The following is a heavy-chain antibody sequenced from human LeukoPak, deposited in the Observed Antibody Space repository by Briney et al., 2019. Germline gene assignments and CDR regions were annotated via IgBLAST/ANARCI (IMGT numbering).Heavy chain of an antibody. J-gene: IGHJ4*02. Sequence: SETLSLTCTVSGGSISSSSYYWGWIRQPPGKGLEWIGSFYYSGSTYYNPSLKSRVTISVDTSKNQFSLKLSSVTAADTAVYYCARRDPTKINWGQGTLVTVSS. CDR2: FYYSGST. V-gene: IGHV4-39*01. D-gene: IGHD1-26*01. CDR1: GGSISSSSYY. CDR3: ARRDPTKIN.